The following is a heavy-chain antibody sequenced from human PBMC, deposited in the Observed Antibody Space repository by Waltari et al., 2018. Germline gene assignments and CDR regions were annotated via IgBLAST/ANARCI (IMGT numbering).Heavy chain of an antibody. D-gene: IGHD3-3*01. J-gene: IGHJ4*02. CDR3: NTDRVTIFGGY. Sequence: EVQLVESGGGLVKPGGSLRLSCAACVLTFSEAWIHWVRQDPGKGLEWVGRIKSKNDGETTEYAAPVKGRFSISRDDSKDTIYLQMNSLDTEDTAMYYCNTDRVTIFGGYWGQGTLVTVSS. V-gene: IGHV3-15*01. CDR2: IKSKNDGETT. CDR1: VLTFSEAW.